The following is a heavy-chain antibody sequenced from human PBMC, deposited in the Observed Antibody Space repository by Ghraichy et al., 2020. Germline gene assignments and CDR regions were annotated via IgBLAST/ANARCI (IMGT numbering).Heavy chain of an antibody. J-gene: IGHJ4*02. D-gene: IGHD3-16*01. CDR2: INHSGST. CDR1: GGSFSGYY. CDR3: ARYRGGYPFFDY. Sequence: SETLSLTCAVYGGSFSGYYWSWIRQPPGKGLEWIGEINHSGSTNYNPSLKSRVTISVDTSKNQFSLKLSSVTAADTAVYYCARYRGGYPFFDYWGQGTLVTVSS. V-gene: IGHV4-34*01.